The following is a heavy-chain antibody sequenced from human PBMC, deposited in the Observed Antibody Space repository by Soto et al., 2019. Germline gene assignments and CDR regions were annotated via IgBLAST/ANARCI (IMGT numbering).Heavy chain of an antibody. J-gene: IGHJ4*02. Sequence: GGSLRLSCAASGFTFSNYEMNWVRQAPGKGLDWVAFISTSGSVKYYADSVKGRFIISRGNAKNSLSLQMNSLRAEDTAVYYCVRDPGCTSTSCYTGTFDSWGQGALVTVSS. CDR2: ISTSGSVK. D-gene: IGHD2-2*02. CDR1: GFTFSNYE. CDR3: VRDPGCTSTSCYTGTFDS. V-gene: IGHV3-48*03.